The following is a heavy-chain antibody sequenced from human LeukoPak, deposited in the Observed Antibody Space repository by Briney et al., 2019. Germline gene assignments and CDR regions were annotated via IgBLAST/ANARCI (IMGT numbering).Heavy chain of an antibody. V-gene: IGHV3-53*01. D-gene: IGHD6-25*01. CDR3: GVYSSVDY. CDR1: GFTVSNNY. CDR2: IYSGGKT. J-gene: IGHJ4*02. Sequence: GGSLRLSCAASGFTVSNNYMSWVRQAPGKGLEWVSLIYSGGKTYYADSVKGRFTISRDNSKNTLFLQMNSLRAEDTAVYYCGVYSSVDYWGQGTLVTVSS.